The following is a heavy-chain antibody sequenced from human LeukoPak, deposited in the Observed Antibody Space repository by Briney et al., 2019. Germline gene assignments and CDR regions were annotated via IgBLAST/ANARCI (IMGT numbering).Heavy chain of an antibody. J-gene: IGHJ4*02. CDR2: INHSGST. Sequence: PSETLSLTCAVYGGSFSGYYWSWIRQPPGKGLEWIGEINHSGSTNYNPPLKSRVTISVDTSKNQFSLKLSSVTAADTAVYYCARHVDGGNLDYWGQGTLVTVSS. D-gene: IGHD4-23*01. CDR3: ARHVDGGNLDY. V-gene: IGHV4-34*01. CDR1: GGSFSGYY.